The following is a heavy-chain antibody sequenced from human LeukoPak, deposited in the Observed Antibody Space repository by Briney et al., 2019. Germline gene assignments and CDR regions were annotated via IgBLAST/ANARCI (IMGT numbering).Heavy chain of an antibody. CDR3: ARDPYMYYFDY. V-gene: IGHV4-59*01. Sequence: NPSETLSLTCTVSGGSISSYYWSWIRQPPGKGLEWMGYIYYSGSTNYNPSLESRVTISVDTSKNQFSLKLSSVTAADTAVYYCARDPYMYYFDYWGQGTLVTVSS. CDR2: IYYSGST. J-gene: IGHJ4*02. D-gene: IGHD4-11*01. CDR1: GGSISSYY.